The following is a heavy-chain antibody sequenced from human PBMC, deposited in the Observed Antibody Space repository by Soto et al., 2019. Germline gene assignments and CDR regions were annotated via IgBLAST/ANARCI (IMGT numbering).Heavy chain of an antibody. V-gene: IGHV1-18*01. CDR1: GYTFTSYG. CDR2: ISAYNGNT. CDR3: ARDYHDSSSVCHDY. D-gene: IGHD6-6*01. J-gene: IGHJ4*02. Sequence: ASVKVSCKASGYTFTSYGISWVRQAPGQGLEWMGWISAYNGNTNYAQKLQGRVTMTTDTSTSTAYMELRSLRSDDTAVYYCARDYHDSSSVCHDYWAREPWSPSPQ.